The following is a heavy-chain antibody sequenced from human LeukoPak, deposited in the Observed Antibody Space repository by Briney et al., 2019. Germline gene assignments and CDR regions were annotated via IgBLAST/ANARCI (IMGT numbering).Heavy chain of an antibody. D-gene: IGHD3-3*01. Sequence: SETLSLTCTVSGGSISSSSYYWGWIRQPPGKGLEWIGSIYYSGSTYYNPSLKSRVTISVDTSKNQFSLKLSSVTAADTAVYYCARGLHLTIFGVVSYPNWFDPWGQGTLVTVSS. CDR2: IYYSGST. V-gene: IGHV4-39*01. J-gene: IGHJ5*02. CDR1: GGSISSSSYY. CDR3: ARGLHLTIFGVVSYPNWFDP.